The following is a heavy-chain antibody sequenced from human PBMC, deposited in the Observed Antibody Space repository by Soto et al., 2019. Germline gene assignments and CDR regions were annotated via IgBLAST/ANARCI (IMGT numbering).Heavy chain of an antibody. Sequence: GESLKISCKGSGCSFTSYWIGWVRQMPGKGLEWMGIIYPGDSDTRYSPSFQGQVTISADKSISTAYLQWSSLKASDTAMYYCARQDRIVATINAFDIWGQGTMVTVSS. V-gene: IGHV5-51*01. CDR1: GCSFTSYW. CDR2: IYPGDSDT. J-gene: IGHJ3*02. D-gene: IGHD5-12*01. CDR3: ARQDRIVATINAFDI.